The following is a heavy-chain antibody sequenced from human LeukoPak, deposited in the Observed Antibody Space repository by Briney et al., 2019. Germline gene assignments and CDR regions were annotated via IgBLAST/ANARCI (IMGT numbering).Heavy chain of an antibody. V-gene: IGHV3-21*01. CDR1: GFTFSSYS. CDR3: ARDLAYCGGDCYPPRGWFDP. D-gene: IGHD2-21*02. J-gene: IGHJ5*02. Sequence: GGSLRLSCAASGFTFSSYSMNWVRQAPGKGLEWVSSISSSSSYIYYADSVKGRFTISRDNAKNSLYLQMNSLRAEDTAVYYCARDLAYCGGDCYPPRGWFDPWGQGTPVTVSS. CDR2: ISSSSSYI.